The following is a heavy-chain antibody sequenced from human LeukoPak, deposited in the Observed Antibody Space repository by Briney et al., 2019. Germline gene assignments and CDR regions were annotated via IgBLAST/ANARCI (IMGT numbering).Heavy chain of an antibody. D-gene: IGHD3-10*01. CDR1: GFTFSSYS. J-gene: IGHJ4*02. V-gene: IGHV3-48*01. CDR3: ARGPMVRTNLFDY. CDR2: ISSSSSTI. Sequence: GGSLRLSCAASGFTFSSYSMNWVRQAPGKGLEWVSSISSSSSTIYYADSVKGRFTISRDNAKNSLYLQMNSLRAEDTAVYYCARGPMVRTNLFDYWGQGTLVTVSS.